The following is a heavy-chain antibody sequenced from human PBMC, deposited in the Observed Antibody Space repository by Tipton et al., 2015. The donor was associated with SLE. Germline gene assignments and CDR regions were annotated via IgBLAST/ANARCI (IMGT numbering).Heavy chain of an antibody. CDR1: GYTFISYD. J-gene: IGHJ3*02. CDR3: ARATDYLNAFDI. D-gene: IGHD4-11*01. V-gene: IGHV1-8*01. Sequence: QLVQSGAEVKKPGASVKVSCKASGYTFISYDLNWVRQAPGQGLEWLGWMNPNSGDTGYAQRFQDRVTLTGSTSVSTAYLELTSLTFEDTAVYYCARATDYLNAFDIWGQGTLVTVSS. CDR2: MNPNSGDT.